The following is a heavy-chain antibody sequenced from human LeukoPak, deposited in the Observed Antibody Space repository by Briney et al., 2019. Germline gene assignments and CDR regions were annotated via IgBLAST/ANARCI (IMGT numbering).Heavy chain of an antibody. D-gene: IGHD3-10*01. V-gene: IGHV2-70*11. Sequence: SGPALVKPTQTLTLTCTFSGFSLSTSGMCVSWIRQPPGKALEWLARIDWDDDKYCSTSLKTRLTISKDTSKNQVVLTMTNMDPVDTATYYCARIRHHGSGSSFFVYWGQGTLVTVSS. CDR3: ARIRHHGSGSSFFVY. J-gene: IGHJ4*02. CDR2: IDWDDDK. CDR1: GFSLSTSGMC.